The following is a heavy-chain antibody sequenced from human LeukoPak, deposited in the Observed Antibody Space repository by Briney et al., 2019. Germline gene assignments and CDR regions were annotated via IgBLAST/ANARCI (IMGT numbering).Heavy chain of an antibody. CDR2: ISYDGSNK. D-gene: IGHD2-21*02. J-gene: IGHJ3*02. Sequence: GGSLRLSCAASGFTFSSYGMHWVRQAPGKGLEWVAVISYDGSNKYYADSVKGRFTISRDNSKNTLYLQMNSLRAEDTAVYYCAKDLSGAYCGGDCPPGAFDIWGQGTMVTVSS. V-gene: IGHV3-30*18. CDR3: AKDLSGAYCGGDCPPGAFDI. CDR1: GFTFSSYG.